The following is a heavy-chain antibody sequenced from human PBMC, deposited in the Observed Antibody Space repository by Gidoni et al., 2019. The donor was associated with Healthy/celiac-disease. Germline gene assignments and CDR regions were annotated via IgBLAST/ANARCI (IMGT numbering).Heavy chain of an antibody. CDR1: GGAISSGGYY. CDR3: ARVCPNSGAMI. V-gene: IGHV4-31*03. J-gene: IGHJ3*02. Sequence: QVQLQESGPGLVKPSQTLSLTCTVSGGAISSGGYYWSWLRQHPGKGLEWIGYIYYRGSTYYNPSLKSRVTISVDTSKNQFSLKLSSVTAADTAVYYCARVCPNSGAMIWGQGTMVTVSS. CDR2: IYYRGST. D-gene: IGHD3-10*01.